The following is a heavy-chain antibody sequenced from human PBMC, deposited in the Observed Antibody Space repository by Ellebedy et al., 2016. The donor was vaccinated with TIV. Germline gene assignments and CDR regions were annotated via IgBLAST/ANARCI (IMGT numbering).Heavy chain of an antibody. CDR1: GFPFSSYN. D-gene: IGHD6-19*01. J-gene: IGHJ4*02. V-gene: IGHV3-21*01. CDR3: TRDVGYVAGTVGY. CDR2: VNSVSTSM. Sequence: GESLKISCAVSGFPFSSYNMNWIRHAPGKGLEWVSAVNSVSTSMFYADSVKGRFTVSRDNAKNSLYLQMNSRRADDTAVYYCTRDVGYVAGTVGYWGQGTLVTVYS.